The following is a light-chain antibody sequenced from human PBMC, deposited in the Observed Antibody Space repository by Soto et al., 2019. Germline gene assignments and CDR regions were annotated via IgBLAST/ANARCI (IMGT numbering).Light chain of an antibody. V-gene: IGKV3-15*01. CDR3: QQYNNWPLT. CDR2: DAS. CDR1: QTVNNN. Sequence: EIVMTQSPATLSVSPGERATLSCRASQTVNNNLAWYQQKPGQAPSLLIYDASARATGIPARFSGSGSGTEFTLTISSLQSEDFAVYYCQQYNNWPLTFGGGTKVEIK. J-gene: IGKJ4*01.